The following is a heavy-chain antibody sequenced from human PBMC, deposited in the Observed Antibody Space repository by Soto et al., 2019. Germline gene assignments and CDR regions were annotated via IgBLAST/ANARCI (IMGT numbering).Heavy chain of an antibody. CDR3: ARDGMITFGGDIVKGNFFGY. CDR2: IWYDGSNK. D-gene: IGHD3-16*02. CDR1: GFTFSSYG. Sequence: GGSLRLSCAASGFTFSSYGMHWVRQAPGKGLEWVAVIWYDGSNKYYADSVKGRFTISRDNSKNTLYLQMNSLRAEDTAVYYCARDGMITFGGDIVKGNFFGYWGQGTLVTVSS. J-gene: IGHJ4*02. V-gene: IGHV3-33*01.